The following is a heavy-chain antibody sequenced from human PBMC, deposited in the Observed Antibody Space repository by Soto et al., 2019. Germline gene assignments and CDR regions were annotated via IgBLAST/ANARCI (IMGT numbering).Heavy chain of an antibody. CDR3: ARTSGYSSGWYDY. CDR1: GFTVSNSY. V-gene: IGHV3-53*01. Sequence: PGGSLRLSCAASGFTVSNSYMSWVRQAPGKGLEWVSVIYSGGSTYYADSVKGRFTISRDNSKNTLYLQMNSLRAEDTAVYYCARTSGYSSGWYDYWGQGTLVTVSS. CDR2: IYSGGST. D-gene: IGHD6-19*01. J-gene: IGHJ4*02.